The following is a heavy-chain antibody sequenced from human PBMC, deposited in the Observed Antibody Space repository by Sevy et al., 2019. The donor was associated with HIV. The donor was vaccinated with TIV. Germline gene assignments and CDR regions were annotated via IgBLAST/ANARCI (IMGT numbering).Heavy chain of an antibody. CDR1: TFTFGHYA. D-gene: IGHD3-16*01. J-gene: IGHJ4*02. CDR3: ARDWGTPPTAILYYFDF. Sequence: GGSLRLSCAASTFTFGHYAMHWVRQAPGKGLQWVAGISYEVSNEYYTDSVKGRFTISRDNSKNTLNLEMNNLRVEDTALYYCARDWGTPPTAILYYFDFWGQGIPVTVSS. CDR2: ISYEVSNE. V-gene: IGHV3-30*04.